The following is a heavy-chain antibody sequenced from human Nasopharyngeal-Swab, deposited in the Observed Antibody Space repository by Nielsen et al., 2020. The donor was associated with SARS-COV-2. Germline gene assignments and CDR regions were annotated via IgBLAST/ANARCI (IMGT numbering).Heavy chain of an antibody. CDR3: ARSLGHYDSSGYDY. Sequence: SETLSLTCTVSGGSISSGGYYWSWIRQHPGKGLEWIGYIYYTRSTFYNPSLKSRLTISVDTSKNQFSLKLSSVTAADTAVYYCARSLGHYDSSGYDYWGQGNLVTVSS. V-gene: IGHV4-31*03. J-gene: IGHJ4*02. D-gene: IGHD3-22*01. CDR2: IYYTRST. CDR1: GGSISSGGYY.